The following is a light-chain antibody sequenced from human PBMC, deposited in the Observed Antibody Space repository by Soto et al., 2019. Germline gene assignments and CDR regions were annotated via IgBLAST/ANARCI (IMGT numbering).Light chain of an antibody. V-gene: IGKV1-5*03. CDR3: QQYGSYSPWT. CDR2: KAS. Sequence: DIQMTQSPSTLSASVGDRVTITCRASQSISSWLAWYQQKPGKAPKLLIYKASFLESGVPSRFSGSGSGTEFTLTISSLQPDDFATYFCQQYGSYSPWTFGRGTKVEIK. J-gene: IGKJ1*01. CDR1: QSISSW.